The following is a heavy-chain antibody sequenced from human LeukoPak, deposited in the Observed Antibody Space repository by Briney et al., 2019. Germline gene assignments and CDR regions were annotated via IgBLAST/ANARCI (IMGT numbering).Heavy chain of an antibody. CDR2: IYYSGST. V-gene: IGHV4-59*06. J-gene: IGHJ6*02. CDR3: ARDTVTHSVGMDV. Sequence: SETLSLTCTVSGGSITSYYWSWIRQHPGKGLEWIGYIYYSGSTYYNPSLKSRVTISVDTSKNQFSLKLSSVTAADTAVYYCARDTVTHSVGMDVWGQGTTVTVSS. D-gene: IGHD4-4*01. CDR1: GGSITSYY.